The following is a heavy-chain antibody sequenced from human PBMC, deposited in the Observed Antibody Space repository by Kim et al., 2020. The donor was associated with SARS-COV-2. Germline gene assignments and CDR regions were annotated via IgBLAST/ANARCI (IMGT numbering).Heavy chain of an antibody. CDR2: IYYSGST. Sequence: SETLSLTCTVSGGSISSYYWSWIRQPPGKGLEWIGYIYYSGSTNYNPSLKSRVTISVDTSKNQFSLKLSSVTAADTAVYYCARVLGSYYMSWFDPWGQGTLVTVSS. CDR1: GGSISSYY. D-gene: IGHD3-10*01. CDR3: ARVLGSYYMSWFDP. V-gene: IGHV4-59*13. J-gene: IGHJ5*02.